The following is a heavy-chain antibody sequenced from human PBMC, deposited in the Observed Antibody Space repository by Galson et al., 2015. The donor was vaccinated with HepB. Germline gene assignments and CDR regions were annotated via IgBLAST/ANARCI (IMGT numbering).Heavy chain of an antibody. CDR2: ISASAGSI. V-gene: IGHV3-23*01. CDR1: GFTFSIYD. J-gene: IGHJ4*02. Sequence: SLRLSCAGPGFTFSIYDMSWVRQAPGKGLEWVSSISASAGSIYYADSVKGRFTISRDNSKSMLYLQMNSLRAEDTAVYYCAKDKGGISGWSSDFWGQGTLVTVSS. D-gene: IGHD6-19*01. CDR3: AKDKGGISGWSSDF.